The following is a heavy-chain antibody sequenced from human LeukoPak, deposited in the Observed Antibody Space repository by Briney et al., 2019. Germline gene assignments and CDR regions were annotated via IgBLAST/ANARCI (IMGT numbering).Heavy chain of an antibody. V-gene: IGHV3-23*01. J-gene: IGHJ4*02. CDR1: GFTFSSYA. CDR2: ISGSGGST. D-gene: IGHD1-26*01. Sequence: PGGSLRLSCAASGFTFSSYAMSWVRQAPGKGLEWVSPISGSGGSTYYADSVKGRFTISRDNSKNTMYLQMNSLRAEDTAVYYCAKDPLTLVGAKDEDYWGQGTLVTVSS. CDR3: AKDPLTLVGAKDEDY.